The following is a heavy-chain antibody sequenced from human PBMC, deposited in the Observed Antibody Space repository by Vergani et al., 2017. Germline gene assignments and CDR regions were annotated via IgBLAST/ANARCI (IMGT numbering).Heavy chain of an antibody. CDR3: ARAEFSTNYYGQSCYFDF. J-gene: IGHJ4*02. CDR1: GASINSRYY. Sequence: QVQLQESGPGLVKPSQTLSLTCRVSGASINSRYYWSWVRQPAGKGLQWIGRVYFTGSTNYNPSLGSRVSLSIDTSKNQFSLKLHSVSADDTAVYFCARAEFSTNYYGQSCYFDFWGQGIPVTVSA. D-gene: IGHD3-22*01. V-gene: IGHV4-4*07. CDR2: VYFTGST.